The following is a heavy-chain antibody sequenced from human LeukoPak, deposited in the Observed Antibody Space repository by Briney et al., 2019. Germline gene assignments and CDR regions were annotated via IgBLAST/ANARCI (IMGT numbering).Heavy chain of an antibody. J-gene: IGHJ4*02. CDR2: INPNSGGT. Sequence: ASVEVSCKASGGTFSSCAISWVRQAPGQGLEWMGWINPNSGGTNYAEKFQGRVTMTRDTSISTAYMELSRLRSDDTAVYYCPRELGGAPRYRFDYWGQGTLVTVSS. V-gene: IGHV1-2*02. CDR3: PRELGGAPRYRFDY. D-gene: IGHD1-26*01. CDR1: GGTFSSCA.